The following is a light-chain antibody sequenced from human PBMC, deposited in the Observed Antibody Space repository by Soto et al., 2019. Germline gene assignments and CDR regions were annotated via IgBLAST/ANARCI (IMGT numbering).Light chain of an antibody. V-gene: IGKV3-11*01. CDR2: DAS. CDR1: QSVSGY. Sequence: EIVLTQSPATLSLSPGERATLSCRASQSVSGYVAWYQQKPGQAPRLLIYDASNRATGIPARFSGSGSGTDFPLPISSLEPEDFAVYYCQQRGNWPPGPFGQGTKLEN. J-gene: IGKJ2*01. CDR3: QQRGNWPPGP.